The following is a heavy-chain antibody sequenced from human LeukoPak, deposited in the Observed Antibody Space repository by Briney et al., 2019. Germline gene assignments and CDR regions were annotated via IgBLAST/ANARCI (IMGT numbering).Heavy chain of an antibody. CDR3: ARDRKLRYFDWLPKTGWFDP. CDR2: INPNSGGT. D-gene: IGHD3-9*01. Sequence: ASVKVSCKASGYTFTGYYVHWVRQAPGQGLEWMGWINPNSGGTNYAQKFQGRVTMTRDTSISTAYMELSRLRSDDTAVYYCARDRKLRYFDWLPKTGWFDPWGQGTLVTVSS. J-gene: IGHJ5*02. CDR1: GYTFTGYY. V-gene: IGHV1-2*02.